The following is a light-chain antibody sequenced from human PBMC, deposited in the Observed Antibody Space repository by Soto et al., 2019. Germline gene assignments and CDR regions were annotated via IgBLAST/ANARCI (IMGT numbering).Light chain of an antibody. V-gene: IGLV2-14*01. Sequence: QPASMSGSPGQSITISCTGTNSDVGGYNYVSWYQQYPGKAPKLIIYGVSNRPSGVSNRFSGSKFGNTASLTISGLQADDEAEYYCNSYAGSSYVFGTGTKLTVL. CDR1: NSDVGGYNY. CDR2: GVS. CDR3: NSYAGSSYV. J-gene: IGLJ1*01.